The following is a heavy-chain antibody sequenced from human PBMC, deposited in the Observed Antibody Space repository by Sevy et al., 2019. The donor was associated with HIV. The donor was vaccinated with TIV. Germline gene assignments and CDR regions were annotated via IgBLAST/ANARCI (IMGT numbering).Heavy chain of an antibody. CDR1: GFTFNSYA. Sequence: GGSLRLSCATSGFTFNSYAMSWVRQAPGKGLEWVSTISTGGGFTYYAHSVKGRFSISRDNFNNTLFLQMNSLRADDTAMYYCAKDFLSPNYYGTQFDFWGQGTVVTVSS. CDR2: ISTGGGFT. CDR3: AKDFLSPNYYGTQFDF. J-gene: IGHJ4*02. V-gene: IGHV3-23*01. D-gene: IGHD3-10*01.